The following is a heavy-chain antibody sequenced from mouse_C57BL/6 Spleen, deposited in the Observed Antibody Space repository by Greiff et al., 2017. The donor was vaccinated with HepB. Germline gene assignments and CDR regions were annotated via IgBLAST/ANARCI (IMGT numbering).Heavy chain of an antibody. J-gene: IGHJ3*01. CDR3: AREDYYGSSYGFAY. V-gene: IGHV1-76*01. Sequence: QVQLKQSGAELVRPGASVKLSCKASGYTFTDYYINWVKQRPGQGLEWIARIYPGSGNTYYNEKFKGKATLTAEKSSSTAYMQLSSLTSADSAVYFCAREDYYGSSYGFAYWGQGTLVTVSA. D-gene: IGHD1-1*01. CDR2: IYPGSGNT. CDR1: GYTFTDYY.